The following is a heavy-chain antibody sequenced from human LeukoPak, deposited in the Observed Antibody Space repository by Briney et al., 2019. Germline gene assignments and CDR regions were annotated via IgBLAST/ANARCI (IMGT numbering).Heavy chain of an antibody. J-gene: IGHJ3*02. D-gene: IGHD2-2*01. Sequence: GESLKLSCKGSGYSFTSYWIGWVRQMPGKGLEWMGIIYPGDSDTRYSPSFQGQVTISADKSISTAYLQWSSLKASDTAMYYCARRPGYCSSTSCYQDAFDIWGQGTMVTVSS. CDR3: ARRPGYCSSTSCYQDAFDI. CDR2: IYPGDSDT. V-gene: IGHV5-51*01. CDR1: GYSFTSYW.